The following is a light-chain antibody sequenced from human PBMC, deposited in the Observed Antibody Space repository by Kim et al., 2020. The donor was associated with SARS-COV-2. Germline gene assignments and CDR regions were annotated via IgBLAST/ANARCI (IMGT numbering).Light chain of an antibody. Sequence: PGERATLACRASQSVSSSYLAWYQQKPGQAPRLLIYGASSRATGIPDRFSGSGSGTDFTLTISRLEPEDFAVYYCQQYGSSPSWTFGEGAKVEIK. J-gene: IGKJ1*01. CDR3: QQYGSSPSWT. CDR1: QSVSSSY. V-gene: IGKV3-20*01. CDR2: GAS.